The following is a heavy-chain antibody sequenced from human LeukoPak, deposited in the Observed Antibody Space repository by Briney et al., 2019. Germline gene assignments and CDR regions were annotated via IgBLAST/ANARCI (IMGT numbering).Heavy chain of an antibody. Sequence: ASVKVSLKASGYTFTGYYMHWVRQAPGQGLEWMGWINPNSGGTKYAQQFQGRVTMTRDTSISTAYMELTRLTSDDTAVYYCARGEGDSSSWPLNYWGQGTLVPVSS. CDR1: GYTFTGYY. J-gene: IGHJ4*02. CDR3: ARGEGDSSSWPLNY. D-gene: IGHD6-13*01. V-gene: IGHV1-2*02. CDR2: INPNSGGT.